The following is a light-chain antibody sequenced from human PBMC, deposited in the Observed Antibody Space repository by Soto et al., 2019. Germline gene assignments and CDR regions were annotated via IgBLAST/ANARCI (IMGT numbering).Light chain of an antibody. CDR2: GIS. CDR3: QQYSKWPIT. CDR1: QSFNSN. J-gene: IGKJ5*01. Sequence: EVVVSQSVAVLSVSPGESATLSCRASQSFNSNYLAWYQQHPGQPPRLLIYGISTRATGIPARFSGSGSGTEFSLTISSLQSEDFAVYYCQQYSKWPITFAQGTRLEI. V-gene: IGKV3-15*01.